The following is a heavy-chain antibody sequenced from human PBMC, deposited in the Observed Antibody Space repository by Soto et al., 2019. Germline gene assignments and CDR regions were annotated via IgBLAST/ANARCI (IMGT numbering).Heavy chain of an antibody. CDR1: GFSFRNQW. Sequence: EVQLEESGGGSVQLGESLRVSCVASGFSFRNQWMHWVRQVAGKVLVWVSRINGDGTRTSYADFVKGRFTVSRDNARNLLFLQLNSLTVDDSGVYHCARGGAAGRGDAIDMWGPGTTVAVTS. CDR2: INGDGTRT. CDR3: ARGGAAGRGDAIDM. J-gene: IGHJ3*02. V-gene: IGHV3-74*01. D-gene: IGHD3-10*01.